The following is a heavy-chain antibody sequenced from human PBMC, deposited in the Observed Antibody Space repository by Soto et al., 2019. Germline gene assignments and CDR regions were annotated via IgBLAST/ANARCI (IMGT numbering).Heavy chain of an antibody. V-gene: IGHV3-11*01. J-gene: IGHJ5*02. CDR2: ISSSGSTI. Sequence: PGGSLRLSCAASGFTFSDYYMSWIRQAPGKGLEWVSYISSSGSTIYYADSVKGRFTISRDNAKNSLYLQMNSLRAEDTAVYYCARDPTLYYYDTTEAPSWFDPWGQGTLVTVSS. CDR3: ARDPTLYYYDTTEAPSWFDP. D-gene: IGHD3-22*01. CDR1: GFTFSDYY.